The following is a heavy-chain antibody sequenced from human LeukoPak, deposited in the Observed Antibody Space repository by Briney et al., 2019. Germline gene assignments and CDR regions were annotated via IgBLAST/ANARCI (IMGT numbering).Heavy chain of an antibody. D-gene: IGHD3-10*01. CDR2: IYYSGST. V-gene: IGHV4-39*07. Sequence: SETLSLTCSVSGGSISSSSYYWGWIRQPPGKGLEWIGSIYYSGSTYYNPSLKSRVTISVDTSKNQFSLKLSSVTAADTAVYYCARLRAGAYYYMDVWGKGTTVTVSS. CDR3: ARLRAGAYYYMDV. CDR1: GGSISSSSYY. J-gene: IGHJ6*03.